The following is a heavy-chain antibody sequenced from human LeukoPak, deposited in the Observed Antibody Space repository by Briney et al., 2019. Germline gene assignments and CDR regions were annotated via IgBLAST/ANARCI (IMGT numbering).Heavy chain of an antibody. Sequence: SQTLSLTCAISGDSVSSNSAAWNWIRQSPSRGLEWLGRTYYRSKWYNDYAVSVKSRISINPDTSNNQFSLQLNSVTPEDTAVYYCARGGTYNWNDDLWFDPWGQGTLVTVSS. V-gene: IGHV6-1*01. D-gene: IGHD1-1*01. CDR1: GDSVSSNSAA. CDR2: TYYRSKWYN. J-gene: IGHJ5*02. CDR3: ARGGTYNWNDDLWFDP.